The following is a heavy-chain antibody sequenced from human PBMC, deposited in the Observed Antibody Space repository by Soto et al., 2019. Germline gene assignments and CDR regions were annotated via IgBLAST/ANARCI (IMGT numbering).Heavy chain of an antibody. CDR3: SSGYRITNRCWLYNWFES. CDR1: GGRFSSYS. J-gene: IGHJ5*01. Sequence: SVKTSSKASGGRFSSYSISSLHQATGQRHERMRRIIPILGITNYEQNFQGSVTISADESTTTPYMELIILRPEYTAIYCCSSGYRITNRCWLYNWFESWGQGTLVTVSS. D-gene: IGHD2-2*03. CDR2: IIPILGIT. V-gene: IGHV1-69*02.